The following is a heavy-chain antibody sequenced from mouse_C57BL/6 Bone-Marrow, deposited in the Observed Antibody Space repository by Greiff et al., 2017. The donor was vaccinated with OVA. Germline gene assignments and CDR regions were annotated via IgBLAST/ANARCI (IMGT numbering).Heavy chain of an antibody. J-gene: IGHJ3*01. V-gene: IGHV1-39*01. CDR1: GYSFTDYN. CDR3: ARGGYPAWFAY. D-gene: IGHD2-14*01. Sequence: VHVKQSGPELVKPGASVKISCKASGYSFTDYNMNWVKQSNGKSLEWIGVINPNYGTTSYNQKFKGKATLTVDQSSSTAYMQLNSLTSEDSVVDYCARGGYPAWFAYWGQGTLVTVSA. CDR2: INPNYGTT.